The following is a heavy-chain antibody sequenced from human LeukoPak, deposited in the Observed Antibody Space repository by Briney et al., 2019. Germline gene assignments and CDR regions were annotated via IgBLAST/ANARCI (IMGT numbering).Heavy chain of an antibody. CDR1: GFTFSDYG. V-gene: IGHV3-33*01. Sequence: GGSLRLSCAASGFTFSDYGIHWVRPAPGRGREWVALIWFDGSKKYYADSVKGWFTISRDNTKNTLYLRLNSLRADDTAVYYCARAHSSASTFDRWGQGTLVTVSS. J-gene: IGHJ4*01. CDR3: ARAHSSASTFDR. D-gene: IGHD6-6*01. CDR2: IWFDGSKK.